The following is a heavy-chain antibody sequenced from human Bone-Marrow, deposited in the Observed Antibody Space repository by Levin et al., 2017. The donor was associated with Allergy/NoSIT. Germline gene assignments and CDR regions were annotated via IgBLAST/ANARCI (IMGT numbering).Heavy chain of an antibody. D-gene: IGHD1-1*01. Sequence: LSLTCAASGFTFNSYVIHWVRQVPGKGLEWLALISYDGSHTYYADSVKGRFTLSRDNSENTVSLDMKSLKTDDTGIYFCARDWKQVEGGSVPPTPTFDYWGQGLLVTVSS. CDR1: GFTFNSYV. V-gene: IGHV3-30*03. CDR2: ISYDGSHT. CDR3: ARDWKQVEGGSVPPTPTFDY. J-gene: IGHJ4*02.